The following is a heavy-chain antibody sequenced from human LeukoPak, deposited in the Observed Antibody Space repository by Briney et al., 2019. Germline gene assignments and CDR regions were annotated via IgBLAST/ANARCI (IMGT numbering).Heavy chain of an antibody. CDR3: ERGHGYIWGMSGY. CDR1: DGSLSGYF. V-gene: IGHV4-34*01. J-gene: IGHJ4*02. D-gene: IGHD3-16*01. CDR2: ISHSGST. Sequence: SESLSLTCAVYDGSLSGYFWSWVRQPPGKWLEWIGEISHSGSTNYNPSFKSRVTMSITTYKNQVSMKLTSVTAADTDEYYCERGHGYIWGMSGYWGQGTLVTVSS.